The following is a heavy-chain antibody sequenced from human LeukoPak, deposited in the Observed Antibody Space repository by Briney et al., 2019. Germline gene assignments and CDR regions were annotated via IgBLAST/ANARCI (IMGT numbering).Heavy chain of an antibody. V-gene: IGHV4-39*01. D-gene: IGHD3-22*01. CDR3: ARLYYDSRGYYWFDR. Sequence: SETLSLTCTVSGGSIISTSFYWGWIRQPPGKGLAWLGSIYHSGSTYDNPSLKSRVTISVDRSKDQFSLKLSSVTAADTAVYYCARLYYDSRGYYWFDRWGQGTLVTVSS. J-gene: IGHJ5*02. CDR1: GGSIISTSFY. CDR2: IYHSGST.